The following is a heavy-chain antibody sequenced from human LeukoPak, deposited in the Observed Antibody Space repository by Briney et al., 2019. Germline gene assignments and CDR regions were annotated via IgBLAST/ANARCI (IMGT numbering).Heavy chain of an antibody. CDR3: AREFRGINYYYYMDV. CDR1: GGTFSSYG. Sequence: SVKVSCKASGGTFSSYGISWVRQAPGQGLEWMGGIIPIFDTINYAQKFQGRVTITADESTSTAYMELSSLRSEDTAVYYCAREFRGINYYYYMDVWGKGTTVTISS. J-gene: IGHJ6*03. CDR2: IIPIFDTI. D-gene: IGHD3-10*01. V-gene: IGHV1-69*13.